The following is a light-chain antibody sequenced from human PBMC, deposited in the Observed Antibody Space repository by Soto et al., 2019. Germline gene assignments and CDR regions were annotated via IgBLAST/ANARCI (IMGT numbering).Light chain of an antibody. J-gene: IGKJ5*01. V-gene: IGKV3-15*01. CDR3: QQYNNWPIT. CDR1: QSVSSN. Sequence: EIVITQSPSTLSLSPVERSTLSCGASQSVSSNLAWYQQKPGQAPRLLIYGASTRVTGIPDRFTGSGSGTEFTLTISSLQSEDFALFYCQQYNNWPITFGQGTRLENK. CDR2: GAS.